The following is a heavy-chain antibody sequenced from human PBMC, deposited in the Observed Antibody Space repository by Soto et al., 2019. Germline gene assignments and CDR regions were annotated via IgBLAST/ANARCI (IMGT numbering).Heavy chain of an antibody. V-gene: IGHV2-5*02. CDR3: AHAYGGTSWPNDAFDV. D-gene: IGHD2-2*01. CDR1: GFSLSADVLG. Sequence: QITLKESGPTLVKPTQTLTLTCTFSGFSLSADVLGVGWLRQPPGKALEWLALIYWDDDKRYRPSLKSRLTITKDASKNQVVLTMTNMETVDTATYYCAHAYGGTSWPNDAFDVWCQGTVVTVSS. CDR2: IYWDDDK. J-gene: IGHJ3*01.